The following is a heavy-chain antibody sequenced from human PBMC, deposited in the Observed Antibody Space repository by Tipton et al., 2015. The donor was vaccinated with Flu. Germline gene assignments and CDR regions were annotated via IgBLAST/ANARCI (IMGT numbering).Heavy chain of an antibody. J-gene: IGHJ5*02. CDR1: GGSISSYY. Sequence: LRLSCSVSGGSISSYYWSWIRQPPGKGLEWIGYAFYTGSTDYNPSLKSRVTISVDTSKNQFSLELISVTAADTAVYYCARIQGGYYGSESYDTWGQGMLVTVSS. D-gene: IGHD3-10*01. CDR2: AFYTGST. V-gene: IGHV4-59*01. CDR3: ARIQGGYYGSESYDT.